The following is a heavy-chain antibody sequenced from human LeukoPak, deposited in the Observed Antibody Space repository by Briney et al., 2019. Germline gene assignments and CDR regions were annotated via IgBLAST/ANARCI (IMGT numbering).Heavy chain of an antibody. Sequence: PGGSLRLSCAASGFTVSSNYMSWVRQAPGKGLELVSVIYSGGSTYYADSVKGRFTISRDNSKNTLYLQMNSLRAEDTAVYYCAREAPSRYYDFWSGYLAYWGQGTLVTVSS. CDR1: GFTVSSNY. V-gene: IGHV3-66*02. D-gene: IGHD3-3*01. CDR3: AREAPSRYYDFWSGYLAY. J-gene: IGHJ4*02. CDR2: IYSGGST.